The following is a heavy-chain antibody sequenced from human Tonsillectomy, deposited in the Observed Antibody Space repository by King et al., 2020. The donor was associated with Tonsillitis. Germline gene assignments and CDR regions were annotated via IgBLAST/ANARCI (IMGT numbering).Heavy chain of an antibody. D-gene: IGHD6-19*01. CDR2: ISYDGSNK. V-gene: IGHV3-30*01. CDR1: GFTFSSYA. Sequence: HVQLVESGGGVVQPGRSLRLSCAASGFTFSSYAMHWVRQAPGKGLERGAVISYDGSNKYYADSVKGRFTISRDNSKNTLYLQMNSLRTEDTAVYFCAGEQWLVPSPFDYWGQGTLVTVSS. CDR3: AGEQWLVPSPFDY. J-gene: IGHJ4*02.